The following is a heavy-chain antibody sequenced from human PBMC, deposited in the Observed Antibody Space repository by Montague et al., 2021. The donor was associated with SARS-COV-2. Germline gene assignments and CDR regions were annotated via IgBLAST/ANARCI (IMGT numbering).Heavy chain of an antibody. D-gene: IGHD6-13*01. V-gene: IGHV4-61*09. CDR3: ANHRGRSAAVPNYFDP. J-gene: IGHJ5*02. Sequence: TLSLTCSVSGGSISTDNYYWSWIRPPAGKRLEWIGDIYTSGRTNHNPSVQSRVTISVDTSKNPFSLRLNSVTAADTAVYYCANHRGRSAAVPNYFDPWGQGTLVTVSS. CDR1: GGSISTDNYY. CDR2: IYTSGRT.